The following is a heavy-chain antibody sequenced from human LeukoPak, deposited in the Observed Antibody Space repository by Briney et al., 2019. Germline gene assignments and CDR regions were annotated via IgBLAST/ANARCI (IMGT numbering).Heavy chain of an antibody. J-gene: IGHJ6*03. CDR3: ARLNYGDALIYYYYYYMDV. CDR2: ISSSSSYI. Sequence: GGSLRLSCAASGFTFSSYSMNWVRQAPGKGLEWVSSISSSSSYIYYADSVKGRFTISRDNAKNSLYLQMNSLKAEDTAVYYCARLNYGDALIYYYYYYMDVWGKGTTVTVSS. D-gene: IGHD4-17*01. CDR1: GFTFSSYS. V-gene: IGHV3-21*01.